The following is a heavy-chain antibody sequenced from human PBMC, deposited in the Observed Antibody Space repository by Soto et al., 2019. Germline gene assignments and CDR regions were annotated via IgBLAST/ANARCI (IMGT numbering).Heavy chain of an antibody. CDR1: GGSCIDYA. CDR3: AKDAVSRDGVWLAHD. CDR2: LYGSGGGI. Sequence: VGSLRLCCAASGGSCIDYAMSWVRQTPGKGLEWVSGLYGSGGGIHYADSVKGRFTISRDNYANSVYLQMNSLRVEDTAIYYCAKDAVSRDGVWLAHDWGQGIVVTVSS. J-gene: IGHJ1*01. V-gene: IGHV3-23*01. D-gene: IGHD5-12*01.